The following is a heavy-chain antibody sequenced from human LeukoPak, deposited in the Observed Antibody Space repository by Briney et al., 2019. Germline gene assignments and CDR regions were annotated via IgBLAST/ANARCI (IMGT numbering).Heavy chain of an antibody. CDR3: ARGMYSSSRLVYYYMDV. D-gene: IGHD6-6*01. Sequence: PSETLSLTCTVSGGSISSYYWSWLRQPPRKGLEWIGYIYYSGSTNYNPSLKSRVTISVDTSKNQFSLKLSSVTAADTAVYYCARGMYSSSRLVYYYMDVWGKGTTVIVSS. CDR2: IYYSGST. J-gene: IGHJ6*03. V-gene: IGHV4-59*01. CDR1: GGSISSYY.